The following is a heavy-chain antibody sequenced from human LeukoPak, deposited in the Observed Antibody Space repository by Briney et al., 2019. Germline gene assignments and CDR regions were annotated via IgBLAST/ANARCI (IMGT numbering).Heavy chain of an antibody. V-gene: IGHV3-48*03. Sequence: GGSLRLSCSASGFTFSSYEMNWVRQAPGKGREWVSYISSSGSTIYYADSVKGRFTISRDNAKHSLYLQMNSLRAEDTAVYYCTRDLDGSGSYNWFDPWGQGTLVTVSS. CDR1: GFTFSSYE. J-gene: IGHJ5*02. CDR2: ISSSGSTI. CDR3: TRDLDGSGSYNWFDP. D-gene: IGHD3-10*01.